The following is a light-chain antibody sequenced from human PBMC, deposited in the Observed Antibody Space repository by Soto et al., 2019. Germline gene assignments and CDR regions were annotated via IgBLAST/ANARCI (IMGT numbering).Light chain of an antibody. V-gene: IGKV3-20*01. CDR1: QPVSSNF. CDR2: GVS. J-gene: IGKJ5*01. CDR3: QQYANSPLT. Sequence: ELVLTQSPGTLSLSPGESAALSCRASQPVSSNFLAWYQQKPGQAPRLLIYGVSSRASGIPDRFFGSGSGTDFTLTITRLEPEDFAVYYCQQYANSPLTFGQGTRLESK.